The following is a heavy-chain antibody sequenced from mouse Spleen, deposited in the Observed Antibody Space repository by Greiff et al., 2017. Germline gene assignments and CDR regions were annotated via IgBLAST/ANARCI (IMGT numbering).Heavy chain of an antibody. J-gene: IGHJ2*01. V-gene: IGHV5-16*01. CDR2: INYDGSST. CDR1: GFTFSDYY. Sequence: VESEGGLVQPGSSMKLSCTASGFTFSDYYMAWVRQVPEKGLEWVANINYDGSSTYYLDSLKSRFIISRDNAKNILYLQMSSLKSEDTATYYCAREFLYYFDYWGQGTTLTVSS. CDR3: AREFLYYFDY.